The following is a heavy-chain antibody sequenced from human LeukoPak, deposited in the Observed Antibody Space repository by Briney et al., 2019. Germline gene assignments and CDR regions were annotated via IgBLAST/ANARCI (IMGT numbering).Heavy chain of an antibody. Sequence: PGGSLRLSCAVSGFTFSTYAMSWVRQAPGKGLEWVSAINGSGGKTYYADSVKGRFTISRDNSKNRLYLQMNSLTAEDTAVYHCAKETAPPAGVFEYWGQGTRVTVSS. V-gene: IGHV3-23*01. CDR2: INGSGGKT. D-gene: IGHD1-14*01. CDR3: AKETAPPAGVFEY. J-gene: IGHJ4*02. CDR1: GFTFSTYA.